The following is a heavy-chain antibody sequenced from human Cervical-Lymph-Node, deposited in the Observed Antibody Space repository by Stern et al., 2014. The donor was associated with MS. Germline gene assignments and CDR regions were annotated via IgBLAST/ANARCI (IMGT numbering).Heavy chain of an antibody. CDR3: AREGGNTAEYFQH. D-gene: IGHD4-23*01. CDR1: GFTCSSSC. CDR2: LWFDGRNR. J-gene: IGHJ1*01. Sequence: VQLEESGGGVVPPGRSLRLSCTASGFTCSSSCMHWVRQAPGNGLEWPSILWFDGRNRYYVDSESGRVSISSDPSKNTLYLQMNSLRAEDTAVYYCAREGGNTAEYFQHWGQGTLVTVSS. V-gene: IGHV3-33*01.